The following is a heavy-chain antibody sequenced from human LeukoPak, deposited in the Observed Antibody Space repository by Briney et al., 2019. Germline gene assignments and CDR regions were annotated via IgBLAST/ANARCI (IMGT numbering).Heavy chain of an antibody. CDR2: IIPIFGTA. CDR3: ARGRDYVKGAFDI. Sequence: ASVKVSCKASGGTFSSYAISWVRQAPGQGLEWMGGIIPIFGTANYAQKFQGRVTITTDESTSTAYMELSSLRSEDTAVYYCARGRDYVKGAFDIWGQGTMVTVSS. J-gene: IGHJ3*02. V-gene: IGHV1-69*05. CDR1: GGTFSSYA. D-gene: IGHD3-16*01.